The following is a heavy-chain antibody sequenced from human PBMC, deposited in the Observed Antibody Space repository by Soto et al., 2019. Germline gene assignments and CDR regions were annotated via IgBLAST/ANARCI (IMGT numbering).Heavy chain of an antibody. V-gene: IGHV4-59*01. CDR3: AHFSDLEWFDP. CDR2: IFHTGST. J-gene: IGHJ5*02. Sequence: QVQLQESGPGLVRPSETLSLTCTVSGGSISRYFWSWIRQSPGKGLEWIGYIFHTGSTTYNPSLKSRVTISIDTSKNQFSLRLSSLTAADTAVYFCAHFSDLEWFDPWGQGTLVTVSS. CDR1: GGSISRYF. D-gene: IGHD2-21*01.